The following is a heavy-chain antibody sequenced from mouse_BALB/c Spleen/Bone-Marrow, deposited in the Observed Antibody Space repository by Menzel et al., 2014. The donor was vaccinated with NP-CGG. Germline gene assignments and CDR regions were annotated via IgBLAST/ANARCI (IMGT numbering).Heavy chain of an antibody. CDR1: GFTFSSFG. J-gene: IGHJ2*01. V-gene: IGHV5-17*02. CDR2: ISSGSSTI. Sequence: EVQGVESGGGLAQPGGSRKLSCAASGFTFSSFGMHWVRQAPERGLEWVAYISSGSSTIFYADTVKGRFTISRDNPKNTLFLQMTRLRSEDTARYYCARGGNWEAFDYWGQGTTLTVSS. CDR3: ARGGNWEAFDY. D-gene: IGHD4-1*01.